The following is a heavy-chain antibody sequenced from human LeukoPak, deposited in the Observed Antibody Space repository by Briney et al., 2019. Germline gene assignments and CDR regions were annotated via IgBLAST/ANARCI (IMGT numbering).Heavy chain of an antibody. CDR2: ISCSGSTI. D-gene: IGHD4-17*01. CDR3: ARSLKYGDYDV. J-gene: IGHJ4*02. CDR1: GFTFSSYE. V-gene: IGHV3-48*03. Sequence: PGGTLRLSCAASGFTFSSYEMNWVRQAPGKGLEWVSYISCSGSTIYYADSVKGRFTISRDNANNSLYLQMNSLRAEDTAVYYCARSLKYGDYDVGGQGTLVTVSP.